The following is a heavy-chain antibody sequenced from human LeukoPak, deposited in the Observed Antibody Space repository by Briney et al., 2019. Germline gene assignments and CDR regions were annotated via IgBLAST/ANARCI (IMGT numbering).Heavy chain of an antibody. CDR3: ARAKLSYSSGWLFEPKYYFDY. V-gene: IGHV4-34*01. CDR2: INHSGST. Sequence: SETLSLTCAVYGGSFSGYYWSWIRQPPGKGLEWIGEINHSGSTNYNPSLKSRVTISVDTSKNQFSLKLSSVTAADTAVYYCARAKLSYSSGWLFEPKYYFDYWGQGTLVTVSS. D-gene: IGHD6-19*01. CDR1: GGSFSGYY. J-gene: IGHJ4*02.